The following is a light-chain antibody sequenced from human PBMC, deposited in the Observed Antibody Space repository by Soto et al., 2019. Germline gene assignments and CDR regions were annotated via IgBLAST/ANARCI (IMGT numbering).Light chain of an antibody. CDR1: QSVSSN. CDR3: QQYGRSPIT. V-gene: IGKV3-20*01. CDR2: GAS. Sequence: ELELTRFADALRFRRGENPSISCRASQSVSSNLAWYQQNPGQAPRLLIYGASSRATGIPDRFSGSGSGTDFTLTFSRLEPEDSALYYCQQYGRSPITFGQGTRLEIK. J-gene: IGKJ5*01.